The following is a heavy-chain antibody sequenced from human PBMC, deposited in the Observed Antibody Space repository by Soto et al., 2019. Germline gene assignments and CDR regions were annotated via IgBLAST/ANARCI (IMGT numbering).Heavy chain of an antibody. Sequence: GGSLRLSCVASGFTFSSYWMSWVRQAPGKGLEWVANIKQDGSEKYYVDSVKGRFTISRDNAKDSLYLQMNSLRAEDTAVYYCARAASWGQGTLVTVSS. CDR3: ARAAS. CDR1: GFTFSSYW. V-gene: IGHV3-7*04. J-gene: IGHJ5*02. CDR2: IKQDGSEK.